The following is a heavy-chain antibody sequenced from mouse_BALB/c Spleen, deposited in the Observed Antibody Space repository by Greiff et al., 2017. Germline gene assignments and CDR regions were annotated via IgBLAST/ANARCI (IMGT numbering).Heavy chain of an antibody. D-gene: IGHD2-10*02. CDR3: ARLYGNPDYYGIEY. J-gene: IGHJ4*01. V-gene: IGHV1-7*01. CDR2: INPSTGYT. Sequence: VQLQQSGAELAKPGASVKMSCKASGYTFTSYWLHWVKQRPGQGLEWIGYINPSTGYTEYNQKFKDKATLTADKSSSTDYMQLSCLTSENSAVYYCARLYGNPDYYGIEYWGQGTAVTVSA. CDR1: GYTFTSYW.